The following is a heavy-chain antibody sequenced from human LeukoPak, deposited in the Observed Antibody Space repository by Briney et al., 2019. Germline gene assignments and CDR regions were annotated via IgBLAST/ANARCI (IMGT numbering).Heavy chain of an antibody. CDR3: ARDYGGKFDY. D-gene: IGHD4-23*01. Sequence: SETLSLTRMVSGGSISSFYWSWMRQPPGKGLEWIGYIYDGGTTKYNPSLKSRVTTSVDTSKNQFSLNLGSVNAADTAVCYCARDYGGKFDYWGQGSLVTVSS. J-gene: IGHJ4*02. CDR2: IYDGGTT. V-gene: IGHV4-59*01. CDR1: GGSISSFY.